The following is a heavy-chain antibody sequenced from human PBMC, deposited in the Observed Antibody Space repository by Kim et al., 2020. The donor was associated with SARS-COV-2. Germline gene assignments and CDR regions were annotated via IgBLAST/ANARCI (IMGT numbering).Heavy chain of an antibody. CDR2: IIPIFGTA. D-gene: IGHD3-10*01. Sequence: SVKVSCKASGGTFSSYAISWVRQAPGQGLEWMGGIIPIFGTANYAQKFQGRVTITADESTSTAYMELSSLRSEDTAVYYCAREVVRGVLNLPFDYWGQGTLVTVSS. CDR3: AREVVRGVLNLPFDY. J-gene: IGHJ4*02. V-gene: IGHV1-69*13. CDR1: GGTFSSYA.